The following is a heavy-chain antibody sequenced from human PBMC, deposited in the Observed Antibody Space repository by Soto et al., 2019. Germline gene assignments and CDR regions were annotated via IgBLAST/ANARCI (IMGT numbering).Heavy chain of an antibody. V-gene: IGHV3-23*01. CDR1: GFTFSSHT. CDR2: LSGSGVTT. D-gene: IGHD5-18*01. Sequence: GGSLRLSCVASGFTFSSHTLSWVRQAPGKGLEWVSALSGSGVTTYYGNSVKGRFTISRDNSKNTLYLQMNSLRAEDTAVYYCASGACPWIDQWSFDYWGQGTLVTVSS. CDR3: ASGACPWIDQWSFDY. J-gene: IGHJ4*02.